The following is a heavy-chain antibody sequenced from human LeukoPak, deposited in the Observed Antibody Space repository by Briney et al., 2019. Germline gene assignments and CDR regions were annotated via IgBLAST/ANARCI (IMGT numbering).Heavy chain of an antibody. CDR1: GGSINSNYDY. CDR2: IYTSGST. D-gene: IGHD6-13*01. J-gene: IGHJ6*02. V-gene: IGHV4-39*07. Sequence: PSETLSLTCSVPGGSINSNYDYWGWIRQPPGKGLEWIGRIYTSGSTNYNPSLKSRVTMSVDTSKNQFSLKLSSVTAADTAVYYCAREYSSSWSLGGYYGMDVWGQGTTVTVSS. CDR3: AREYSSSWSLGGYYGMDV.